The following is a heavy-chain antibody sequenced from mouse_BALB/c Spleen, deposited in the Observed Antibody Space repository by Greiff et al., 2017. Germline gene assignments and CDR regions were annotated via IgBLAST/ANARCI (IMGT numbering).Heavy chain of an antibody. CDR1: GYSITSDYA. CDR2: ISYSGST. V-gene: IGHV3-2*02. Sequence: DVKLQESGPGLVKPSQSLSLTCTVTGYSITSDYAWNWIRQFPGNKLEWMGYISYSGSTSYNPSLKSRISITRDTSKNQFFLQLNSVTTEDTATYYCARRGYGNYGRDYWGQGTSVTVSS. CDR3: ARRGYGNYGRDY. J-gene: IGHJ4*01. D-gene: IGHD2-1*01.